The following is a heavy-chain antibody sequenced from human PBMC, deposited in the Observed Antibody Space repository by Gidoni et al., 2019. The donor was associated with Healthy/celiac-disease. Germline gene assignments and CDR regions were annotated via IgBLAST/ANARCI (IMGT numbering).Heavy chain of an antibody. V-gene: IGHV3-30-3*01. Sequence: QVQLVESGGGVVQPGRSLSPSCAASGFPFRGYAMHWVRQAPGKGLEWVAVISNDGSNKYYADSVKGRFTISRENSKNTLYLQMNSLRAEDTAVYYCARVIYPFRKYGGPFDYWGQGTLVTVSS. CDR1: GFPFRGYA. CDR3: ARVIYPFRKYGGPFDY. CDR2: ISNDGSNK. J-gene: IGHJ4*02. D-gene: IGHD3-16*01.